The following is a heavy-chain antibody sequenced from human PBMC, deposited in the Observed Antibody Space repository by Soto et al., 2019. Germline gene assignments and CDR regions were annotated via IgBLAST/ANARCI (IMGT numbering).Heavy chain of an antibody. CDR1: GFSISSGFY. CDR2: IYHSGTT. Sequence: SETLSLTCNVSGFSISSGFYWGWVRQPPGKGLEWIGAIYHSGTTYFNPSLKSRVTMSIDTSKNQFSLSLASVAAADTAMYYCARGMNPQDYWGQGTLVTSPQ. D-gene: IGHD6-13*01. J-gene: IGHJ4*02. V-gene: IGHV4-38-2*02. CDR3: ARGMNPQDY.